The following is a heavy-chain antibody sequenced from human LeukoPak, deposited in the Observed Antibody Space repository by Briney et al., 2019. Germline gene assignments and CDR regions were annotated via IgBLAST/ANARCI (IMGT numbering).Heavy chain of an antibody. CDR2: INAGNGNT. Sequence: ASVTVSCKASGYTFTSYAMHWVRQAPGQRLEWMGWINAGNGNTKYSQKFQGRVTITRDTSASTAYMELSSLRSEDTAVYYCARSFDGDYLTGFDPWGQGTLVTVSS. CDR1: GYTFTSYA. J-gene: IGHJ5*02. D-gene: IGHD4-17*01. V-gene: IGHV1-3*01. CDR3: ARSFDGDYLTGFDP.